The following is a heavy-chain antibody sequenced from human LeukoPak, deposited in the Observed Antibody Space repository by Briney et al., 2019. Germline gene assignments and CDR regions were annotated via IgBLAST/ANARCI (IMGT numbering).Heavy chain of an antibody. V-gene: IGHV1-18*01. Sequence: ASVKVSCKASGYTFTSYGISWVRQAPGQGLEWMGWISAYNGNTNYAQKLQGRVTMTTDTSTSIAYMELRSLRSDDRAVYYCARSGRTLVWFGETMGYCDYWGQGTLVTVSS. D-gene: IGHD3-10*01. CDR3: ARSGRTLVWFGETMGYCDY. CDR1: GYTFTSYG. CDR2: ISAYNGNT. J-gene: IGHJ4*02.